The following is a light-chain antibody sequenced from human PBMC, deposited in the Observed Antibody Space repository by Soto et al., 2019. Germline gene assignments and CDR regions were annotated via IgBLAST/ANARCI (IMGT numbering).Light chain of an antibody. Sequence: DIQMTQSPSSLSASVGDRVTITCRASQGIRNELGWYQQKPGKAPERLIYDASRLQSGVPSRFSGSGSGTEFTLTISSLQPEDIATYYCLQHDSYPRTFGQGTKVEIK. CDR3: LQHDSYPRT. J-gene: IGKJ1*01. CDR1: QGIRNE. V-gene: IGKV1-17*01. CDR2: DAS.